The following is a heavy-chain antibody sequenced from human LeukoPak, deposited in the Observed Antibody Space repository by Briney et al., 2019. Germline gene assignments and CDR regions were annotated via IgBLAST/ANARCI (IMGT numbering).Heavy chain of an antibody. V-gene: IGHV1-8*02. J-gene: IGHJ4*02. CDR2: INPNSGNT. CDR1: GYTFTGYY. CDR3: ARWANTHDY. Sequence: GASVKVSCKASGYTFTGYYMHWVRQAPGQGLEWMGWINPNSGNTGYAQKFQGRVTMTRNTSISTAYMELSSLRSEDTAVYYCARWANTHDYWGQGTLVTVSS.